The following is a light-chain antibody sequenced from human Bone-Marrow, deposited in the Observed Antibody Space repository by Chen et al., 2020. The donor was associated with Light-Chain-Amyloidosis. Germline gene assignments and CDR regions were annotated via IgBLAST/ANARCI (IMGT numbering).Light chain of an antibody. Sequence: QSALTQPAPVSGSPGQSITISCTGTSSDVGGDNHVSWYQQHPDKAPKLMIYEVTNRPSWVPDGFSGAKSDNTASLTISGLQTEDEADYFCSSYTITNTLVFGSGTRVTVL. J-gene: IGLJ1*01. CDR3: SSYTITNTLV. CDR1: SSDVGGDNH. V-gene: IGLV2-14*01. CDR2: EVT.